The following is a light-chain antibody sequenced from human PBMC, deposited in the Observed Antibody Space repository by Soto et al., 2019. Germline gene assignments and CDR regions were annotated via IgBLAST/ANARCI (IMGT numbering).Light chain of an antibody. J-gene: IGLJ1*01. CDR2: DNN. CDR3: QSYDSGLSGYV. V-gene: IGLV1-40*01. CDR1: SFNIGAGYD. Sequence: QSVLAQPPSVSGAQGQRVSITCPGSSFNIGAGYDVHWYQHLPGAAPKLLIYDNNNRPSGVPDRFSGSKSGTSASLAITGLQAEDEAEYYRQSYDSGLSGYVFGTGTKVTVL.